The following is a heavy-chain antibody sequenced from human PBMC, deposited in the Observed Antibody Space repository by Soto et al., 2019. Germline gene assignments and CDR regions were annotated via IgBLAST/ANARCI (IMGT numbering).Heavy chain of an antibody. CDR2: IAGSGITT. CDR1: GFTFNKNA. D-gene: IGHD5-18*01. J-gene: IGHJ4*02. V-gene: IGHV3-23*01. CDR3: AEDRSAIFDL. Sequence: GGSLRLSCAASGFTFNKNAMSWVRQAPGKGLEWVSAIAGSGITTYYADSVKGRFTISRDNSKNTLYLQMNSLRAEDTAVYFCAEDRSAIFDLWGQGTLVTVSS.